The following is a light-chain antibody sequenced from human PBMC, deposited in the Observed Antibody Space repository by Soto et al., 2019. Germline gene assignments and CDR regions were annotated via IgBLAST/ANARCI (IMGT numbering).Light chain of an antibody. CDR3: QTWGTGIRV. V-gene: IGLV4-69*01. CDR2: LNSDGSH. CDR1: SGHSNYA. Sequence: QPVLTQSPSASASLGASVKLTCTLSSGHSNYAIAWHQQQPEKGPRYLMKLNSDGSHSKGDGIPDRFSGSSSGAERYLTISGLQSEDEADYCWQTWGTGIRVFGGGAKRTVL. J-gene: IGLJ2*01.